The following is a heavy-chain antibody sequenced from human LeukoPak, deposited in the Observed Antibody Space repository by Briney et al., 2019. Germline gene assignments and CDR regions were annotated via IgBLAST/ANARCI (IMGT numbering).Heavy chain of an antibody. Sequence: SSVKVSCKASGDTFSRYAISWVRPAPGQGLEWMGRITPMSGTASHTDDRLTITADRHTNTVYMDLSSLRSDDTAIYYCAGDPPGTPIGFDIWGQGTLVTVSS. CDR1: GDTFSRYA. D-gene: IGHD3-10*01. CDR3: AGDPPGTPIGFDI. V-gene: IGHV1-69*06. CDR2: ITPMSGTA. J-gene: IGHJ3*02.